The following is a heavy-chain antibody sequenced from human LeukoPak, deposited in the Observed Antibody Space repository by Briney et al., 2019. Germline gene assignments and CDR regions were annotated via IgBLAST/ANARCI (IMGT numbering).Heavy chain of an antibody. CDR1: GYTFIAYY. CDR2: INPNSGDT. V-gene: IGHV1-2*02. CDR3: ASNSGSHFDDAFDI. D-gene: IGHD1-26*01. J-gene: IGHJ3*02. Sequence: ASVKVSCKASGYTFIAYYMHWLRQAPGQGLEWMGWINPNSGDTNYAQKFQGRVTMTRDTSISTAYMELSRLRSDDTAVYYCASNSGSHFDDAFDIWGQGTMVTVSS.